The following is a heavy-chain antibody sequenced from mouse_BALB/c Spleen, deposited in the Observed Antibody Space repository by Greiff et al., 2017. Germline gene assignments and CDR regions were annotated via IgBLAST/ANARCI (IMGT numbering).Heavy chain of an antibody. CDR3: ARHEEGYGPFAY. CDR1: GYTFTEYI. CDR2: FYPGSGSI. Sequence: QVQLKESGAELVKPGASVKLSCKASGYTFTEYIIHWVKQRSGQGLEWIGWFYPGSGSIKYNEKFKDKATLTADKSSSTVYMELSRLTSEDSAVYFCARHEEGYGPFAYWGQGTLVTVSA. J-gene: IGHJ3*01. V-gene: IGHV1-62-2*01. D-gene: IGHD2-10*02.